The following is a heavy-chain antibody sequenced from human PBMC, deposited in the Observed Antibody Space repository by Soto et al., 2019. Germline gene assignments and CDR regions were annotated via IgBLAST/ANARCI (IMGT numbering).Heavy chain of an antibody. D-gene: IGHD6-13*01. CDR1: GGSISSNY. Sequence: QVQLQESGPGLVKASETLSLTCTVSGGSISSNYWTWIRQPPGKGLEWIGYVYNSGSTNYNPSLKSRVTISEDTSKSQFSLKVNSMTAADTAVYYCARYRREAVAGYTLDYWGQGILVTVSS. CDR2: VYNSGST. V-gene: IGHV4-59*01. J-gene: IGHJ4*02. CDR3: ARYRREAVAGYTLDY.